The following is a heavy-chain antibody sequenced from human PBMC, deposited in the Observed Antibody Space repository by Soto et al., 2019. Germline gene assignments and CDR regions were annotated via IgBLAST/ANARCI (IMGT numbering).Heavy chain of an antibody. J-gene: IGHJ3*02. CDR2: ISSSSSYI. CDR1: GFTFSSYS. CDR3: ARSQYYYDSSGYSGGAFDI. Sequence: PGGSLRLSCAASGFTFSSYSMNWVRQAPGKGLEWVSSISSSSSYIYYADSVKGRSTISRDNAKNSLYLQMNSLRAEDTAVYYCARSQYYYDSSGYSGGAFDIWGQGTMVTVSS. V-gene: IGHV3-21*01. D-gene: IGHD3-22*01.